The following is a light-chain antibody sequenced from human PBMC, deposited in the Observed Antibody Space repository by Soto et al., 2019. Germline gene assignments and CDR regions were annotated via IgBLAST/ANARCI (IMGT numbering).Light chain of an antibody. CDR2: ENN. CDR1: SSNIGNNY. CDR3: GTWDSSLSVWV. J-gene: IGLJ3*02. Sequence: QSVLTQPPSVSAAPGQKVTISCSGSSSNIGNNYVSWYQQLPGTAPKLLIYENNKRPSGIPDRFSGSKSGTSATLGITGLQTGDEAEYYCGTWDSSLSVWVFGGGTQLTVL. V-gene: IGLV1-51*02.